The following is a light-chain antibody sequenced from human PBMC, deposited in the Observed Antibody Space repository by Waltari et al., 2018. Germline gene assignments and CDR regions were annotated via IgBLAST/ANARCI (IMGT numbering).Light chain of an antibody. CDR1: QSVTSSY. Sequence: EIVLTQSPGPLSLSPGDRATLSCRASQSVTSSYLAWYQKKVGQAPRLLIYGASNRATGIPDRFSGSGSGTDFTLTINRLEPEDFAVYYCQPYGSSPYTFGQGTKLEIK. CDR2: GAS. J-gene: IGKJ2*01. V-gene: IGKV3-20*01. CDR3: QPYGSSPYT.